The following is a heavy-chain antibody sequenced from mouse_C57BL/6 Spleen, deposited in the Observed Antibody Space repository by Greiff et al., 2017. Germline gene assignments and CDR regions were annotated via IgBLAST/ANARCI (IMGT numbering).Heavy chain of an antibody. V-gene: IGHV1-53*01. Sequence: QVQLQQPGTELVKPGASVKLSCKASGYTFTSYWMHWVKQRPGQGLEWIGNINPRNGGTNYNEKFKSKATLTVDKSSSTAYMQLSSLTSEDSAFYYCARYYYGSSPAWFAYWGQGTLVTVSA. J-gene: IGHJ3*01. CDR3: ARYYYGSSPAWFAY. CDR1: GYTFTSYW. D-gene: IGHD1-1*01. CDR2: INPRNGGT.